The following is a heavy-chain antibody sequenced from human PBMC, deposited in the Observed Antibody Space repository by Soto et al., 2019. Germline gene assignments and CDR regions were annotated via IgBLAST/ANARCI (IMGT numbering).Heavy chain of an antibody. CDR3: ARDLLWNDVFFYYGMDV. CDR2: IIPIFGPA. CDR1: GGTFSSYA. V-gene: IGHV1-69*01. Sequence: QVQLVQSGAEVKKPGSSVKVSCKASGGTFSSYAISWVRQAPGQGLEWMGGIIPIFGPANYAQKFQGRVLITADEYTSTADLELSSLSSEDTAVYYCARDLLWNDVFFYYGMDVWGQGTTFTFS. D-gene: IGHD1-1*01. J-gene: IGHJ6*02.